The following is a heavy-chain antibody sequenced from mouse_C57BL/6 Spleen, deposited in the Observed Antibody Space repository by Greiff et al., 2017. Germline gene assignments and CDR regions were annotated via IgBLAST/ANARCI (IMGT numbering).Heavy chain of an antibody. CDR1: GYTFPSYW. J-gene: IGHJ2*01. D-gene: IGHD1-1*01. CDR2: IYPGSGST. V-gene: IGHV1-55*01. CDR3: AQGITTVVATEGDY. Sequence: VQLQQPGAELVKPGASVKMSCQASGYTFPSYWITWVKPRPGQGLEWIGDIYPGSGSTNYNEKFKSKATLTVDTSSSTAYMQLSSLTSEDSAVYYCAQGITTVVATEGDYWGQGTTLTVSS.